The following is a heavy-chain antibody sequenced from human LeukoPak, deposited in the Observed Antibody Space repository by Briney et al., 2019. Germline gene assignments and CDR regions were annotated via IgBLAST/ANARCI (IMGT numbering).Heavy chain of an antibody. Sequence: GGSLRLSCEASGFTFSSYTMTWVRQAPGKGLEWVSDISASGGSTYYADSVKGRFTISRDNSKNTLYLQMNSLRVEDTAVYCCAKLAYSSGWGAFDLWGQGTMVTVSS. CDR1: GFTFSSYT. J-gene: IGHJ3*01. V-gene: IGHV3-23*01. D-gene: IGHD6-19*01. CDR2: ISASGGST. CDR3: AKLAYSSGWGAFDL.